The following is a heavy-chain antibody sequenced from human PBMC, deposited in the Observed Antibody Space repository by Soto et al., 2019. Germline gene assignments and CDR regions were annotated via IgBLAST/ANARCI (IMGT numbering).Heavy chain of an antibody. Sequence: LSLTCAASGFTFSSYDMHWVRQATGKGLEWVSAIGTAGDTYYPGSVKGRFTISRENAKNSLYLQMNSLRAGDTAVYYCARSLAGDYAFDIWGQGTMVTVSS. V-gene: IGHV3-13*01. CDR2: IGTAGDT. CDR3: ARSLAGDYAFDI. J-gene: IGHJ3*02. CDR1: GFTFSSYD. D-gene: IGHD6-19*01.